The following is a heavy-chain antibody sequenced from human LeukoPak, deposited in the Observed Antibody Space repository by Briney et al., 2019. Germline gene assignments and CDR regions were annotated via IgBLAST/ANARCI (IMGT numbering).Heavy chain of an antibody. V-gene: IGHV4-59*01. J-gene: IGHJ4*02. D-gene: IGHD6-13*01. CDR1: GGSITSYY. Sequence: SETLSLTCTVSGGSITSYYWSWIRQPPGKGLEWVGYIYYSGSTNYNPSLKSRVTISVDTSKNQFSLKLSSVTAADTAVYYCARDRIGSSWDFDYWGQGTLVTVSS. CDR3: ARDRIGSSWDFDY. CDR2: IYYSGST.